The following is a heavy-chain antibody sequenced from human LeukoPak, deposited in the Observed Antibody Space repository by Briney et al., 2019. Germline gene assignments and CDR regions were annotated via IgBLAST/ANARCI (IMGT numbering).Heavy chain of an antibody. V-gene: IGHV4-59*01. CDR3: ARGRKSIYYFDY. D-gene: IGHD2-21*01. CDR2: IYYSGST. J-gene: IGHJ4*02. CDR1: GGFISSYY. Sequence: PSETLSLTCTVSGGFISSYYWSWIRQPPGKGLEWIGYIYYSGSTNYNPSLKSRVTISVDTSKNQFSLKLSSVTAADTAVYYCARGRKSIYYFDYWGQGTLVTVSS.